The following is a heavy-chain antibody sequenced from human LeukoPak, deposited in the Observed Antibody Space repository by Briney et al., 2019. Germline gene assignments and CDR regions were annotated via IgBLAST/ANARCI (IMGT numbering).Heavy chain of an antibody. D-gene: IGHD3-3*01. Sequence: PGGSLRLSCVASGFTFSSYAMSWVRQAPGKGLEWVSGISGSGGITEYADSVKGRFTISRDTSKNTLYLQMNSLRAEDTAVYYCAKENDFWSGYPDYWGQGTLVTVSS. CDR3: AKENDFWSGYPDY. V-gene: IGHV3-23*01. CDR2: ISGSGGIT. CDR1: GFTFSSYA. J-gene: IGHJ4*02.